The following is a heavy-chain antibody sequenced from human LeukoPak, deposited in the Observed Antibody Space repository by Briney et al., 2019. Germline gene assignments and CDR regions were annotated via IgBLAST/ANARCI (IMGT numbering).Heavy chain of an antibody. V-gene: IGHV3-30*03. Sequence: PGGSLRLSCAASGFTFSSYGMHWVRQAPGKGLEWVAVISYDGSNKYYADSVKGRFTISRDNSKNTLYLQMNSLRAEDTAVYYCARDRRVLIGVVVPAAKDYWGQGTLVTVSS. CDR1: GFTFSSYG. CDR2: ISYDGSNK. J-gene: IGHJ4*02. D-gene: IGHD2-2*01. CDR3: ARDRRVLIGVVVPAAKDY.